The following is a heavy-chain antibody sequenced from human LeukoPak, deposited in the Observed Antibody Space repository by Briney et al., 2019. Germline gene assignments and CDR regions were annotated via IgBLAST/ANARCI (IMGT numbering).Heavy chain of an antibody. CDR3: ARGRRGDGMDV. CDR1: GGSFSGYY. D-gene: IGHD2-15*01. V-gene: IGHV4-34*01. CDR2: INHTGST. J-gene: IGHJ6*02. Sequence: SETLSLTCAVYGGSFSGYYWNWIRQPPGKGLEWIGEINHTGSTNYNPSLKSRVTISVDTSKNQFSLKLSPVTAADTAVYYCARGRRGDGMDVWGQGTTVTVSS.